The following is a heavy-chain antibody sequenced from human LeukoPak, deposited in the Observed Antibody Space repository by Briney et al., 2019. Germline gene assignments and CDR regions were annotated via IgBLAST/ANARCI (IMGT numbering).Heavy chain of an antibody. CDR1: GGTFSSYL. J-gene: IGHJ4*02. CDR3: ATPSGYSYGLDY. CDR2: IIPIFGIA. Sequence: GASVKVSCKASGGTFSSYLISWVRQAPGQGLEWMGGIIPIFGIANYAQKFQGRVTITADKSTSTAYMELSSLRSEDTAVYYCATPSGYSYGLDYWGQGTLVTVSS. V-gene: IGHV1-69*10. D-gene: IGHD5-18*01.